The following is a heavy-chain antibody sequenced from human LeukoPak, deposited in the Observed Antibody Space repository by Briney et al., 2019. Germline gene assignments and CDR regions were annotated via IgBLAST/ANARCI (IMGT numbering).Heavy chain of an antibody. V-gene: IGHV4-39*01. Sequence: PSETLSLTCTVSGGSISSSSYYWRWIRQPPGKGLEWIGSIYYSGSTYYNPSLKSRVTISVDTSKNQFSLKLSSVTAADTAVYYCARRNYYDSSPDYWGQGTLVTVSS. J-gene: IGHJ4*02. D-gene: IGHD3-22*01. CDR1: GGSISSSSYY. CDR3: ARRNYYDSSPDY. CDR2: IYYSGST.